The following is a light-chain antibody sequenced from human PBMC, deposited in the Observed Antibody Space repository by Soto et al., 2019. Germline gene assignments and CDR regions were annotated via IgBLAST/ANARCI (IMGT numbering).Light chain of an antibody. CDR2: KTS. Sequence: DIQMTQSPSTLSASVGDRVTLTCRASQSISSWLAWYQQKPGKAPKLLIYKTSSLASGVPSRFSGSGSGTEFTLTSSRLQPDDFATYYCQQYNRYSWTFGQGTKVEIK. V-gene: IGKV1-5*03. CDR3: QQYNRYSWT. CDR1: QSISSW. J-gene: IGKJ1*01.